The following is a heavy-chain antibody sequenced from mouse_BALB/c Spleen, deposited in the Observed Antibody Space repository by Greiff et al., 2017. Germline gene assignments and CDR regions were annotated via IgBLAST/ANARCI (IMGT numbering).Heavy chain of an antibody. Sequence: VQGVESGPGLVAPSQSLSITCTVSGFSLTSYGVHWVRQPPGKGLEWLGVIWAGGSTNYNSALMSRLSISKDNSKSQVFLKMNSLQTDDTAMYYCARGRYDAGYYFDYWGQGTTLTVSS. J-gene: IGHJ2*01. V-gene: IGHV2-9*02. CDR1: GFSLTSYG. CDR2: IWAGGST. CDR3: ARGRYDAGYYFDY. D-gene: IGHD2-14*01.